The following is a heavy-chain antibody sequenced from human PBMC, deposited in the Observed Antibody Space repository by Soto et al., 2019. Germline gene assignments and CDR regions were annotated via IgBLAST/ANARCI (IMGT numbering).Heavy chain of an antibody. J-gene: IGHJ1*01. V-gene: IGHV1-69*12. Sequence: QVQLVQSGAEVKKPGSSVKVSCKASGGTFSSYAISWVRQAPGQGLEWMGGIIPIFGTANYAQKFQGRVTXXAXEXXSTAYVELSSLRSEDTAVYYCARDGNGDYGYYFQHWGQGTLVTVSS. CDR1: GGTFSSYA. D-gene: IGHD4-17*01. CDR3: ARDGNGDYGYYFQH. CDR2: IIPIFGTA.